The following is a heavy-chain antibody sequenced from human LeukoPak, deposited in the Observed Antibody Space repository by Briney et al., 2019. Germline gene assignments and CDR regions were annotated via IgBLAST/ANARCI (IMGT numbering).Heavy chain of an antibody. V-gene: IGHV3-48*04. CDR2: ISSSGSTI. CDR1: GFTFSSYG. D-gene: IGHD6-6*01. CDR3: AKEYSSSSDAFDI. Sequence: PGGSLRLSCAASGFTFSSYGMHWVRQAPGKGLEWVSYISSSGSTIYYADSVKGRFTISRDNAKNSLYLQMNSLRAEDTAVYYCAKEYSSSSDAFDIWGQGTMVTVSS. J-gene: IGHJ3*02.